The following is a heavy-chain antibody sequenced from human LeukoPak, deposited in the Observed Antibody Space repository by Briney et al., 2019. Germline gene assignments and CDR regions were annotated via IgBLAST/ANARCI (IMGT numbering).Heavy chain of an antibody. CDR1: GYTFTGYY. V-gene: IGHV1-2*02. CDR2: INPNSGGT. D-gene: IGHD2-15*01. CDR3: ARDLPIVVVAAAGWFDP. Sequence: ASVKVSCKASGYTFTGYYMHWVRHAPGQGLEWMGWINPNSGGTNYAQKFQGRVTMTRDTSISTAYMELSRLRSDDTAVYYCARDLPIVVVAAAGWFDPWGQGTLVTVSS. J-gene: IGHJ5*02.